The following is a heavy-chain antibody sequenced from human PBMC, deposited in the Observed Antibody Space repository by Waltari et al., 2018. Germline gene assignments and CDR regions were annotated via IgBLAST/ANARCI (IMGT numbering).Heavy chain of an antibody. CDR2: VSFEETTQ. Sequence: QVHLVESGGGVVQPGGSLRLSCAGSGFNFNDYGIHWARQAPGKGLEWLAVVSFEETTQYYADSVKGRFTISRDKSMNTVYLEMNSLRPDDTAMYYCASVTGTGYWGQGTLVTVSS. J-gene: IGHJ4*02. CDR1: GFNFNDYG. D-gene: IGHD1-1*01. CDR3: ASVTGTGY. V-gene: IGHV3-30*03.